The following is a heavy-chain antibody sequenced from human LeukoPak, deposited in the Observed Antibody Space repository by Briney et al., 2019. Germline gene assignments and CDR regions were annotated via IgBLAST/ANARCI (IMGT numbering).Heavy chain of an antibody. CDR3: ARGSGVGATEDDGY. CDR1: GGSISSSSYY. CDR2: IYYGGRT. D-gene: IGHD1-26*01. J-gene: IGHJ4*02. Sequence: PSETLSLTCTVSGGSISSSSYYWGWIRQPPGKGLEWIGSIYYGGRTYYNPSLKSRVTISVDTSKNQFSLKLNSVTAADTAVYYCARGSGVGATEDDGYWGQGTLVTVSS. V-gene: IGHV4-39*07.